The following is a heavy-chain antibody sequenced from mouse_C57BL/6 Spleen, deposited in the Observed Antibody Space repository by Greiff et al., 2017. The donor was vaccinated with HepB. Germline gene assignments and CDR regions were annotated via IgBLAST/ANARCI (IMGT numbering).Heavy chain of an antibody. J-gene: IGHJ3*01. D-gene: IGHD2-3*01. Sequence: VKLMESGAELARPGASVKLSCKASGYTFTSYGISWVKQRTGQGLEWIGEIYPRSGNTYYNEKFKGKATLTADKSSSTAYMELRSLTSEDSAVYFCARFIYDGYYCFAYWGQGTLVTVSA. CDR1: GYTFTSYG. V-gene: IGHV1-81*01. CDR2: IYPRSGNT. CDR3: ARFIYDGYYCFAY.